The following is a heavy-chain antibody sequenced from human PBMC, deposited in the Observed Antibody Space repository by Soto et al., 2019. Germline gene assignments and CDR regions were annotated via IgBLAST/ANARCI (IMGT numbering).Heavy chain of an antibody. CDR2: IYHSGST. CDR1: GGSISSSNW. Sequence: ASETLSLTCAVSGGSISSSNWWSWVRQPPGKGLEWIGEIYHSGSTNYNPSLKSRVTISVDKSKNQFSLKLSSVTAADTAVYYCARDRVAVAGRIPFDYWGQGTLVTVSS. V-gene: IGHV4-4*02. CDR3: ARDRVAVAGRIPFDY. D-gene: IGHD6-19*01. J-gene: IGHJ4*02.